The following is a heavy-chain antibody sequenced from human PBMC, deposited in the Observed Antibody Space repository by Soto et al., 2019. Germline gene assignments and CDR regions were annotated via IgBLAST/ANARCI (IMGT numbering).Heavy chain of an antibody. CDR1: GFTFSDSW. D-gene: IGHD4-4*01. J-gene: IGHJ5*02. CDR2: IKPDESEK. Sequence: GGSLRLSCTASGFTFSDSWMTWVRQAPGKGLEWVARIKPDESEKKYADSVKGRFSISRDNAKNSMYLQMDSPRGEDTAVYYCVRGGSNYASWGQGTLVTVSS. V-gene: IGHV3-7*01. CDR3: VRGGSNYAS.